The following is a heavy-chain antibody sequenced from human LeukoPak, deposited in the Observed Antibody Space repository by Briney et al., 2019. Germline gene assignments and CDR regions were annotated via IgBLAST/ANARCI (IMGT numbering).Heavy chain of an antibody. CDR1: GGSISSGGYS. CDR2: IYYSGST. CDR3: ARGDVYFDY. D-gene: IGHD3-16*01. Sequence: PSQTLSLTCAVSGGSISSGGYSWSWIRQPPGKGLEWIGYIYYSGSTYYNPSLKSRVTISVDTSKNQFSLKLSSVTAADTAVYYCARGDVYFDYWGQGTLVTVSS. J-gene: IGHJ4*02. V-gene: IGHV4-30-4*07.